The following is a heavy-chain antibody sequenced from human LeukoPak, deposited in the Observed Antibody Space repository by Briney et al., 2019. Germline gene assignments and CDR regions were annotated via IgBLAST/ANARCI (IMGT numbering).Heavy chain of an antibody. D-gene: IGHD6-6*01. CDR3: ARDSARSSSVRGEDY. CDR1: GFIFSSYE. Sequence: GGSLRLSCAGFGFIFSSYEMNWVRQAPGKGLEWVSYISSSGSTIYYADSVKGRFTISRDNAKNSLYLQMNSLRAEDTAVYYCARDSARSSSVRGEDYWGQGTLVTVSS. V-gene: IGHV3-48*03. J-gene: IGHJ4*02. CDR2: ISSSGSTI.